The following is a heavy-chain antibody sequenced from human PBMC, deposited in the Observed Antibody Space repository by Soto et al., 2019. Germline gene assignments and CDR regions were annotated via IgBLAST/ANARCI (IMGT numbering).Heavy chain of an antibody. D-gene: IGHD3-10*01. V-gene: IGHV3-15*07. J-gene: IGHJ6*02. CDR3: TTDPTWGPLLWFGELVGSYYYYGMDV. Sequence: GGSLRLSCAASGFTFSNAWMNWVRQAPGKGLEWVGRIKSKTDGGTTDYAAPVKGRFTISRDDSKNTLYLQMNSLKTEDTAVYYCTTDPTWGPLLWFGELVGSYYYYGMDVWGQGTTVTVSS. CDR2: IKSKTDGGTT. CDR1: GFTFSNAW.